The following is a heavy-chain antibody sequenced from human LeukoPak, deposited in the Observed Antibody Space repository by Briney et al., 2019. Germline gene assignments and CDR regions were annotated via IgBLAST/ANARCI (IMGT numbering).Heavy chain of an antibody. D-gene: IGHD1-26*01. CDR3: ARYSGSYRAFDI. Sequence: RAGGSLRLSCAASGFTFSSYAMHWVRQAPGKGLEWVAVISYDGSNKYYADSVKGRFTISRDNSKNTLYLQMNSLRAEDTAVYYCARYSGSYRAFDIWGQGTMVTVPS. CDR1: GFTFSSYA. V-gene: IGHV3-30-3*01. CDR2: ISYDGSNK. J-gene: IGHJ3*02.